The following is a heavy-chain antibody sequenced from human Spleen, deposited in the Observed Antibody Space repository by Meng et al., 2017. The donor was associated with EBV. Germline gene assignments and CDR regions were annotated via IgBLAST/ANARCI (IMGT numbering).Heavy chain of an antibody. CDR3: ARPFPSWQSPRLDPFGA. CDR2: VHYTGST. CDR1: GDSISSFYY. D-gene: IGHD6-19*01. V-gene: IGHV4-39*01. Sequence: RRLRGSGPGQVNPSDPLSLPCTVSGDSISSFYYWGWIRQPPGRGLEWIGSVHYTGSTYYSPSLKSRVTVSVDTSKNQFSLRLTSVTAADTAVYYCARPFPSWQSPRLDPFGAWGQGTLVTVPS. J-gene: IGHJ5*02.